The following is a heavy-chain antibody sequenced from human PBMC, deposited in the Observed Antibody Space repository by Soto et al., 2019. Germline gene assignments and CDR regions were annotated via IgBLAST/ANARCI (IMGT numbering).Heavy chain of an antibody. CDR3: ARHPTNDYGDDTFDY. D-gene: IGHD4-17*01. CDR1: GDAFKSYA. V-gene: IGHV1-69*06. CDR2: IIPSYDRT. Sequence: QVLLLQSGSEVKKAGSSVKVSRKASGDAFKSYAIHWVRQAPGQGLEYMGRIIPSYDRTKYAQKFQGRLTLTADMYTSTVYMELSSLSSEDTAVYHCARHPTNDYGDDTFDYWGQGTKVIVSS. J-gene: IGHJ4*02.